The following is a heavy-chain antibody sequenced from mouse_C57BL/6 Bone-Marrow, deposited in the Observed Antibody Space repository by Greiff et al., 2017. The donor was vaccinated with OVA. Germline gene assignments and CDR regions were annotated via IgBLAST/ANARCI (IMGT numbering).Heavy chain of an antibody. CDR2: IDPEDGDT. Sequence: EVKLVESGAELVRPGASVKLSCTASGFNIKDYYMHWVKQRPEQGLEWIGRIDPEDGDTEYAPKFQGKATMTADTSSNTAYLQLSSLTSEDTAVYYCTTAYYGNPYAMDYWGQGTSVTVSS. CDR1: GFNIKDYY. J-gene: IGHJ4*01. V-gene: IGHV14-1*01. CDR3: TTAYYGNPYAMDY. D-gene: IGHD2-10*01.